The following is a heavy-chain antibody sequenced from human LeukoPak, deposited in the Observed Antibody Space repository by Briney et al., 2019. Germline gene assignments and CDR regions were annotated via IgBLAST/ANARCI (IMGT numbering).Heavy chain of an antibody. J-gene: IGHJ4*02. Sequence: SETLSLTCTVSGGSISSYYWSWIRQPPGKGLEWIGYIYYSGSTNYNPSLKSRVTISVDTSKNQFSLKLSSVTAADTAVYYCASTMVRGAPFRRWGQGTLVTVSS. D-gene: IGHD3-10*01. CDR1: GGSISSYY. CDR2: IYYSGST. CDR3: ASTMVRGAPFRR. V-gene: IGHV4-59*08.